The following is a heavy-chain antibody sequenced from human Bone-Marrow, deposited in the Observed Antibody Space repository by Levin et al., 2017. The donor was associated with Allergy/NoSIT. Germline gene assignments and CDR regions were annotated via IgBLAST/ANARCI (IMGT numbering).Heavy chain of an antibody. CDR1: GFTFTTYW. Sequence: GGSLRLSCAASGFTFTTYWVHWVRQAPGKGLVWLSRINDDGATTNYADFVQGRSDFSRNHPKNSVYLQMNSLRVEDTALYYCARANLPAQDLDLWGRGTLVTVSS. CDR3: ARANLPAQDLDL. CDR2: INDDGATT. D-gene: IGHD1-14*01. V-gene: IGHV3-74*01. J-gene: IGHJ2*01.